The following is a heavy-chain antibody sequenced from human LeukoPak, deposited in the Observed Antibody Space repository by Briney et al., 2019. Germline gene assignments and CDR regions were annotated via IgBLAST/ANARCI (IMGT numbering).Heavy chain of an antibody. J-gene: IGHJ6*03. CDR3: AREIIVVVPAAKAAYYYYYYMDV. Sequence: GGPLRLSCAASGFTFRSYWMTWVRQAPGKGLEWVANIKPEGSEKYYVDSVKGRFTISRDNAKKSLYLQMNSLRDEDTAVYYCAREIIVVVPAAKAAYYYYYYMDVWGKGTTVTVSS. CDR2: IKPEGSEK. D-gene: IGHD2-2*01. CDR1: GFTFRSYW. V-gene: IGHV3-7*01.